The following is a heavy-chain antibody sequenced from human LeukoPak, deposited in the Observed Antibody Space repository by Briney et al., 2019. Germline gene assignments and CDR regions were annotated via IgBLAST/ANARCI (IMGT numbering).Heavy chain of an antibody. D-gene: IGHD3-9*01. CDR2: IWYDGSNK. CDR3: ARDQQTYYDILTGSGFDY. J-gene: IGHJ4*02. Sequence: GKSLRLSCAASGFTFSSYGMHWVRQAPGKGLEWVAVIWYDGSNKYYADSVKGRFTISRDNSKNTLYLQMNSLRAEDTAVYYCARDQQTYYDILTGSGFDYWGQGTLVTVSS. CDR1: GFTFSSYG. V-gene: IGHV3-30*19.